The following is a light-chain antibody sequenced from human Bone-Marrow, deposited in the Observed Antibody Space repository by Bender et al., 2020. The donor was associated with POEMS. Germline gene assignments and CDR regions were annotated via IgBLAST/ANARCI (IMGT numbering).Light chain of an antibody. CDR3: STYTSSSTWV. Sequence: QSALTQPASVSGSPGQSITISCTASNNYLGSDSLVSWYQQHPGKAPKLMIYEGVKRPSGTSNRFSGSKSGDTASLTISGLQAEDEAYYYCSTYTSSSTWVFGGGTKLTVL. CDR2: EGV. J-gene: IGLJ3*02. V-gene: IGLV2-14*02. CDR1: NNYLGSDSL.